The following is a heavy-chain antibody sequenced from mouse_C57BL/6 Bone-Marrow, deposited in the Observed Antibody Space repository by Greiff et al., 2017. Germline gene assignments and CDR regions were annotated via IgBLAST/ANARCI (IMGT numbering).Heavy chain of an antibody. D-gene: IGHD1-1*01. CDR3: ARGGITTVVATDY. CDR2: IYPGDGDT. J-gene: IGHJ2*01. V-gene: IGHV1-82*01. Sequence: LVESGPELVKPGASVKISCKASGYAFSSSWMNWVKQRPGKGLEWIGRIYPGDGDTNYNGKFKGKATLTADKSSSTAYMQLSSLTSEDSAVYFCARGGITTVVATDYWGQGTTLTVSS. CDR1: GYAFSSSW.